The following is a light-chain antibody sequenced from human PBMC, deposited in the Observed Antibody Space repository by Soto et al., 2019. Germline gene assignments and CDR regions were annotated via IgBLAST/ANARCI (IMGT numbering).Light chain of an antibody. CDR1: NSDVGGYNY. Sequence: QSVLTQPASVSGSPGQSITISCTGTNSDVGGYNYVSWYQQHPGKAPKLMIYDVYNRPSGISVRFSGSKSGNTASLTISGLQAEDEGDYYCSSYTGSSTRLYVFGTGTKSPS. CDR2: DVY. V-gene: IGLV2-14*03. CDR3: SSYTGSSTRLYV. J-gene: IGLJ1*01.